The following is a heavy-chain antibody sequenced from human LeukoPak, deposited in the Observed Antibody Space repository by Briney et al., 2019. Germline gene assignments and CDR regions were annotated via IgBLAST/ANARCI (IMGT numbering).Heavy chain of an antibody. CDR1: GFTFSSYS. CDR3: ARVLRQTGYYYDSSGYYPGAFDI. V-gene: IGHV3-21*01. J-gene: IGHJ3*02. Sequence: GGSLRLSCAASGFTFSSYSMNWVRQAPGKGLEWVSSISSSTSYIYYADSVKGRFTISRDNSKNTLYLQMNSLRAEDTAVYYCARVLRQTGYYYDSSGYYPGAFDIWGQGTMVTVSS. CDR2: ISSSTSYI. D-gene: IGHD3-22*01.